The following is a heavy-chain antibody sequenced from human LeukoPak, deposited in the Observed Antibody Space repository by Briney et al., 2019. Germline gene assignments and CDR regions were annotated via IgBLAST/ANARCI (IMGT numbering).Heavy chain of an antibody. CDR2: ISSSGSTT. CDR1: GFTFSDYY. Sequence: GGSLRLSCAASGFTFSDYYMSWIRQAPGKGLEWISFISSSGSTTYYADFVKGRFTISRDTTKNSLYLQMNSLRVEDTAVYYCAKVAKYYYGSETYYFFEHWGQGTPVTASS. CDR3: AKVAKYYYGSETYYFFEH. V-gene: IGHV3-11*04. J-gene: IGHJ4*02. D-gene: IGHD3-10*01.